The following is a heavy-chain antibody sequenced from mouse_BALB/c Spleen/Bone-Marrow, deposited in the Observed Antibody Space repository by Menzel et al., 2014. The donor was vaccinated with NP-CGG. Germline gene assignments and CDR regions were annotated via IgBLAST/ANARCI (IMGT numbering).Heavy chain of an antibody. D-gene: IGHD2-4*01. CDR1: GYSITSDYA. J-gene: IGHJ2*01. CDR3: ARYDYDVGYFDY. Sequence: VQLKESGPGLVKPSQSLSPICTVTGYSITSDYAWNWIRQFPGNKLEWMGYISYSGSTSYNPSLKSRISITRDTSKNQFFLQLNSVTTEDTATYYCARYDYDVGYFDYWGQGTTRTVAS. V-gene: IGHV3-2*02. CDR2: ISYSGST.